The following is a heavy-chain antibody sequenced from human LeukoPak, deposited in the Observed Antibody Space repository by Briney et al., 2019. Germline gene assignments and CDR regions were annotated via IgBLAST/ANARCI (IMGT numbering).Heavy chain of an antibody. CDR2: ISYDGSNK. D-gene: IGHD6-19*01. CDR1: GFTFSSYA. V-gene: IGHV3-30-3*01. J-gene: IGHJ4*02. CDR3: AKERSGWYAKRTYYFDY. Sequence: GGSLRLSCAASGFTFSSYAMHWVRQAPGKGLEWVAVISYDGSNKYYADSVKGRFTISRDNSKNTLYLQMNSLRAEDTAVYYCAKERSGWYAKRTYYFDYWGQGTLVTVSS.